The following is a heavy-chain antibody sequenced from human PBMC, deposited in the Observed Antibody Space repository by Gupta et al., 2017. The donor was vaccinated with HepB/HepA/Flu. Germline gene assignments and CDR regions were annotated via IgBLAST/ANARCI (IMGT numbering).Heavy chain of an antibody. D-gene: IGHD2-15*01. CDR3: AKDTYSHTMGV. CDR1: GFTFDTYG. Sequence: EVQLLESGGCLVQPGESLTVSCAASGFTFDTYGMTWVRQVPGKGLEWVSTIARTGDTYYADSVTGRFTISRDNSKSAVFLQMNSLRAGDTAIYYCAKDTYSHTMGVWGQGTTVTVSS. J-gene: IGHJ6*02. CDR2: IARTGDT. V-gene: IGHV3-23*01.